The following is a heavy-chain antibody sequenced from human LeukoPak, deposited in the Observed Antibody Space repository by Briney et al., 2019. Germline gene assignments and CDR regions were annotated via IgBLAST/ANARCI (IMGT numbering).Heavy chain of an antibody. CDR1: SYTFTSYG. V-gene: IGHV1-18*01. J-gene: IGHJ6*02. CDR2: ISAYNGNT. CDR3: ARDLGCSSTSCYGYYYYGMDV. D-gene: IGHD2-2*01. Sequence: ASVKVSCKASSYTFTSYGISWVRQAPGQGLEWMGWISAYNGNTNYAQKLQGRVTMTTDTSTSTAYMELRSLRSDDTAVYYCARDLGCSSTSCYGYYYYGMDVWGQGTTVTVSS.